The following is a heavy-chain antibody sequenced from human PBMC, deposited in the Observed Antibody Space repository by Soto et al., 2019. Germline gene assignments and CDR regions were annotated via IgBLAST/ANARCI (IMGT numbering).Heavy chain of an antibody. CDR2: IYYSGTT. CDR3: ASQRRGGYWFAP. CDR1: GGSINSDDHY. V-gene: IGHV4-30-4*01. Sequence: SETLSLTCSVSGGSINSDDHYWTWIRQPPGKGLEWIGSIYYSGTTNYNPSLKSRITVSIDTSKNQFSLNLTSVTAADTALYYCASQRRGGYWFAPWGQGTPVPVSS. J-gene: IGHJ5*02.